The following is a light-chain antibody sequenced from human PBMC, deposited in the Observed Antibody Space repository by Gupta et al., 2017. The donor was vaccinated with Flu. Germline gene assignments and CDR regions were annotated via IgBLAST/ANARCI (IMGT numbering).Light chain of an antibody. Sequence: QSVLTQPPSLSAAPGQTVTISCSGSSSNIGGHFVSWYQQLPGTAPKLLIYENNLRPSGVPGRFSGSKSGTSATLDITGLQTGDEAVYYCGTWDSSLSGSVFGTGTKVTVL. CDR2: ENN. V-gene: IGLV1-51*02. J-gene: IGLJ1*01. CDR1: SSNIGGHF. CDR3: GTWDSSLSGSV.